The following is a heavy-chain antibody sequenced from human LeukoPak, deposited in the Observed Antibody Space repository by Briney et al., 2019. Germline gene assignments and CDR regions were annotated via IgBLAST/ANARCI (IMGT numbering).Heavy chain of an antibody. Sequence: GESLKISCKGSGYSFTSYWIGWVRQMPGKGLEWMGIFYPGDSDTRYSPSLEGQVTISADKSITTAYLQWSSLKASDNAMYYCARHSSSADIDYFDYWGQGTLVTVSS. CDR3: ARHSSSADIDYFDY. CDR2: FYPGDSDT. J-gene: IGHJ4*02. V-gene: IGHV5-51*01. CDR1: GYSFTSYW.